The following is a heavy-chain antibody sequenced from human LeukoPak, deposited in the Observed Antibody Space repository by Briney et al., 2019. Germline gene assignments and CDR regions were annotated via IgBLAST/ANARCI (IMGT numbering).Heavy chain of an antibody. V-gene: IGHV4-38-2*02. CDR2: IYHSGST. J-gene: IGHJ3*02. D-gene: IGHD1-26*01. CDR3: ARDPIVGALDDAFDI. CDR1: GYSISSGYY. Sequence: SETLSLTCTVSGYSISSGYYWGWIRQPPGKGLEWIGSIYHSGSTYYNPSLKSRVTISVDTSKNQFSLKLSSVTAADTAVYYCARDPIVGALDDAFDIWGQGTMVTVSS.